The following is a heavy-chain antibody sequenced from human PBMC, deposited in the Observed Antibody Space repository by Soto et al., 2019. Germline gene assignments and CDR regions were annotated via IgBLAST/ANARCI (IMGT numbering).Heavy chain of an antibody. Sequence: PSETLSLTCAVYGGSFSGYYWSWIRQPPGKGLEWIGEINHSGSTNYNPSLKSRVTISVDTSKNQFSLKLSSVTAADTAVYYCARETQYYYDSSGYYRMIDYWGQGTLVTVSS. CDR1: GGSFSGYY. CDR3: ARETQYYYDSSGYYRMIDY. V-gene: IGHV4-34*01. D-gene: IGHD3-22*01. CDR2: INHSGST. J-gene: IGHJ4*02.